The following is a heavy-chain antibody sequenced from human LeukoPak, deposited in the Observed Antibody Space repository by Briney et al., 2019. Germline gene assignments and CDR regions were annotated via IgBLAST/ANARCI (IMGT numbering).Heavy chain of an antibody. Sequence: SETLSLTCAVYGGSFSGYYWSWIRQPPGKGLEWIGEINHSGSTNYNPSLKSRVTMSVDTSKNQFSLKLSSVTAADTAVYYCARDSGTVTTDFDYWGQGTLVTVSS. D-gene: IGHD4-17*01. CDR2: INHSGST. V-gene: IGHV4-34*01. J-gene: IGHJ4*02. CDR1: GGSFSGYY. CDR3: ARDSGTVTTDFDY.